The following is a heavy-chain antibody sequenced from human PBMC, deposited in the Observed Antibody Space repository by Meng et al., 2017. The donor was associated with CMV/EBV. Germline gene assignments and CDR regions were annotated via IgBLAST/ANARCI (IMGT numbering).Heavy chain of an antibody. CDR2: IIPILGIA. D-gene: IGHD1-26*01. Sequence: SVKVSCKASGGTFSSYTISWVRQAPGQGLEWMGRIIPILGIANYAQKFQGRVTITADKSTSTAYMELSSLRSDDTAVYYCARGGTVSGDYWGQGTLVTVSS. CDR3: ARGGTVSGDY. CDR1: GGTFSSYT. V-gene: IGHV1-69*02. J-gene: IGHJ4*02.